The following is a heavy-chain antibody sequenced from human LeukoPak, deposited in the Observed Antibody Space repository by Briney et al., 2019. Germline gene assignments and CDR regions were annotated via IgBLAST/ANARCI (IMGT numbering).Heavy chain of an antibody. V-gene: IGHV4-34*01. Sequence: PSETLSLTCAVYGGSFSGYYWSWIRQSPGKGLEWIGEINYSGTTNYHPSLKSRVTISVDTSKNQLSLKLTSVTAADTAVYFCARGDRYSSNWPFDIWGQGALVAVSS. CDR2: INYSGTT. CDR1: GGSFSGYY. CDR3: ARGDRYSSNWPFDI. J-gene: IGHJ4*02. D-gene: IGHD6-13*01.